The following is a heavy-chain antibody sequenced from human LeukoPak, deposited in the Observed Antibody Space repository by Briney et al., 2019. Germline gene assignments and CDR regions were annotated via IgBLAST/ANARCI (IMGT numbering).Heavy chain of an antibody. CDR3: ARRHEYSSSFPFDY. D-gene: IGHD6-13*01. CDR1: GGSFSGYY. Sequence: PSETLSLTCAVYGGSFSGYYWSWIRQPPGKGLEWIGEINHSGSTNYNPSLKSRVTISVDTSKNQFSLKLSSVTAADTAVYYCARRHEYSSSFPFDYWGQGTLVTVSS. CDR2: INHSGST. J-gene: IGHJ4*02. V-gene: IGHV4-34*01.